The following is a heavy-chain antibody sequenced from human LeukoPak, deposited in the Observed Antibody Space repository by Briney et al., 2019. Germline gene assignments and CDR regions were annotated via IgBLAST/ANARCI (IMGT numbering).Heavy chain of an antibody. CDR1: GYTFTSYG. J-gene: IGHJ3*02. Sequence: WASVKVSCKASGYTFTSYGISWVRQAPGQGLEWMGWISAYNGNTSYAQKLQGRGTMTTDTSTSTAYMEVRSLRSDDTAVYYCARGVEQWLSQANAFDIWGQGTMVTVSS. D-gene: IGHD6-19*01. CDR2: ISAYNGNT. CDR3: ARGVEQWLSQANAFDI. V-gene: IGHV1-18*01.